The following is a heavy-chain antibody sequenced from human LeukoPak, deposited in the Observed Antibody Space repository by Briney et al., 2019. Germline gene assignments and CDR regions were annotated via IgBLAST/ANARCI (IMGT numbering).Heavy chain of an antibody. V-gene: IGHV4-39*01. Sequence: PSETLSLTCTVSGGSISSSSYYWGWIRQPPGKGLEWIGSIYYSGSTYYNPSLKSRVTISVDTSKNQFSLKLSSVTAADTAVYYCARPVTRGYSYGYGYWGQGTLVTVSS. CDR2: IYYSGST. CDR1: GGSISSSSYY. J-gene: IGHJ4*02. D-gene: IGHD5-18*01. CDR3: ARPVTRGYSYGYGY.